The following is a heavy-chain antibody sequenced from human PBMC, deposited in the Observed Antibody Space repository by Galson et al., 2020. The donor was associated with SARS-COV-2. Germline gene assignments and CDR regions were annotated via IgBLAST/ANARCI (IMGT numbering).Heavy chain of an antibody. CDR3: ARDRPTHSSGWYVGAFDI. Sequence: SETLSLTCTVSGGSISSGGYYWSWIRQHPGKGLEWIGYIYYSGSTYYNPSLKSRVTISVDSSKNQFSLKLSSVTAADTAVYYCARDRPTHSSGWYVGAFDIWGQGTMVTVSS. J-gene: IGHJ3*02. D-gene: IGHD6-19*01. CDR1: GGSISSGGYY. CDR2: IYYSGST. V-gene: IGHV4-31*03.